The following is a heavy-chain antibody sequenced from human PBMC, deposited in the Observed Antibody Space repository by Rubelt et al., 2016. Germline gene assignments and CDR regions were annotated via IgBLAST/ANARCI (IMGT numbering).Heavy chain of an antibody. D-gene: IGHD5/OR15-5a*01. Sequence: QVQLQESGPGLVKPSETLSLTCTVSGYSISSGYSWSWIRQSPEKGLEWIGEINHSGTTSYNPSLKSRVTVSLHTSKSQFSLNLRSLTAADTAVYFCARVSRGSRDSGFDYWGQGTLVTVSS. CDR2: INHSGTT. CDR3: ARVSRGSRDSGFDY. CDR1: GYSISSGYS. V-gene: IGHV4-38-2*02. J-gene: IGHJ4*02.